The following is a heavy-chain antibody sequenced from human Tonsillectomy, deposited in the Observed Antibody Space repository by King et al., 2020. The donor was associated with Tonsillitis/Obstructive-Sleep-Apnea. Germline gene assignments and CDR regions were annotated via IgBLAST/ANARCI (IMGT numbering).Heavy chain of an antibody. D-gene: IGHD6-19*01. J-gene: IGHJ3*02. CDR2: IYSGGST. CDR1: GFTVSSNY. V-gene: IGHV3-53*01. Sequence: VQLVESGGGLIQPGGSLRLSCAASGFTVSSNYMSWVRQAPGKGLEWVSLIYSGGSTYYADSVKGRFTISRDNSKNTLYLQMNSLRAEDTAVYYCARDLIAVAGTRALDIWGQGTMVTVSS. CDR3: ARDLIAVAGTRALDI.